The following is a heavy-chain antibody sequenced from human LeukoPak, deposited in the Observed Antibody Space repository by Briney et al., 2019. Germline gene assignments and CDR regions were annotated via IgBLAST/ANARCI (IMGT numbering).Heavy chain of an antibody. CDR3: ARVEQLVTPFYYYGMDV. V-gene: IGHV3-30-3*01. Sequence: GGSLRLSCAASGFTFSGYAMHWVRQAPGKGLEWVAVISYDGSNKYYADSVKGRFTISRDNSKNTLYLQMNSLRAEDTAVYYCARVEQLVTPFYYYGMDVWGQGTTVTVSS. CDR1: GFTFSGYA. J-gene: IGHJ6*02. D-gene: IGHD6-13*01. CDR2: ISYDGSNK.